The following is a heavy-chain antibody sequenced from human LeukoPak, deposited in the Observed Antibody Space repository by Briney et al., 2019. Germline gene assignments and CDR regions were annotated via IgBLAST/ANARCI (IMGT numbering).Heavy chain of an antibody. V-gene: IGHV3-23*01. D-gene: IGHD3-22*01. Sequence: GGSLRLSCAASGFTFSSYAMSWVRQAPGKGLEWVSAISGSGGSTYYADSVKGRFTISRDNSKNTLYLQMNSLRAEDTAVYYCAKDPYYYDSSGYYPEYFQHSGQGTLVTVSS. CDR1: GFTFSSYA. CDR2: ISGSGGST. CDR3: AKDPYYYDSSGYYPEYFQH. J-gene: IGHJ1*01.